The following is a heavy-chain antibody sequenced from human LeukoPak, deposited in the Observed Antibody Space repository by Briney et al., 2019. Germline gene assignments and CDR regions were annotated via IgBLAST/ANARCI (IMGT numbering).Heavy chain of an antibody. CDR2: INWNGGST. V-gene: IGHV3-20*04. CDR1: GFTFDDYG. Sequence: PGGSLRLSCAASGFTFDDYGMSLVRQAPGKGLELGSGINWNGGSTGYADSVKGRFTISRDNAKNSLYLQMNSLRAEGTALYYCAKASGYDIYYFDYWGQGTLVTVSS. D-gene: IGHD5-12*01. CDR3: AKASGYDIYYFDY. J-gene: IGHJ4*02.